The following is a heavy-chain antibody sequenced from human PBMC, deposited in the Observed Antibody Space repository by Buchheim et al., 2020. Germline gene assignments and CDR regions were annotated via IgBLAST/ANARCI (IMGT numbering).Heavy chain of an antibody. CDR3: ARDPGVAGISRQDY. J-gene: IGHJ4*02. CDR1: GFTFSSYG. CDR2: IWYDGSNK. Sequence: QVQLVESGGGVVQPGRSLRLSCAASGFTFSSYGMHWVRQAPGKGLEWVAVIWYDGSNKYYADSVKGRFTISRDNSKNTLYLQMNSLRAEDTAVYYCARDPGVAGISRQDYWGQGTL. D-gene: IGHD6-19*01. V-gene: IGHV3-33*01.